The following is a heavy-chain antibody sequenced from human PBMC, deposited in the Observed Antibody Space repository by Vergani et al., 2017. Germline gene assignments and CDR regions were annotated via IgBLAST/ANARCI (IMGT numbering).Heavy chain of an antibody. V-gene: IGHV3-23*01. D-gene: IGHD6-25*01. CDR1: GFTFSSYA. CDR2: ISGSGGST. Sequence: EVQLLESGGGLVQPGGSLRLSCAASGFTFSSYAMSWVRQAPGKGLEWVSAISGSGGSTYYADSVKGRFTISRDNSKNTLYLQMSSLRAEDTAVYYCVKDGEQQPLLIFDYWGQGTLVTVSS. J-gene: IGHJ4*02. CDR3: VKDGEQQPLLIFDY.